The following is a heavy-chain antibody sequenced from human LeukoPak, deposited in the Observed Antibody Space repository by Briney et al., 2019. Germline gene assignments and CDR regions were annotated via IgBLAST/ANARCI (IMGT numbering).Heavy chain of an antibody. CDR3: ARGGGVLPATMRYYFDY. CDR2: IYHSGST. Sequence: SETLSLTCTVSGYSISSGYYWGWIRQPPGKGLEWIGSIYHSGSTYHNPSLKSRVTISVDTSKNQFYLKLSSVTAADTAVYFCARGGGVLPATMRYYFDYWGQGTLVIVPS. V-gene: IGHV4-38-2*02. CDR1: GYSISSGYY. D-gene: IGHD2-2*01. J-gene: IGHJ4*02.